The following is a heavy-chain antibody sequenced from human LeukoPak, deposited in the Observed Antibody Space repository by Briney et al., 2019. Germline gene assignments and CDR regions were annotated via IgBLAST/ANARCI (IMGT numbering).Heavy chain of an antibody. Sequence: GGSLRLSCAASGFTFSSYGMHWVRQAPGKGPEWVAFIQYDGSNKYYADSVKGRLTISRDNSKNTLYLQMNSLRAEDTALYYCAKGSIVIGATTLQYFHHWGQGTLVTVSS. CDR2: IQYDGSNK. CDR3: AKGSIVIGATTLQYFHH. V-gene: IGHV3-30*02. J-gene: IGHJ1*01. D-gene: IGHD1-26*01. CDR1: GFTFSSYG.